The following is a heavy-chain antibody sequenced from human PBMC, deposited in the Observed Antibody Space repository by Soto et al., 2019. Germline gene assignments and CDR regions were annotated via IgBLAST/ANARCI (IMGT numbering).Heavy chain of an antibody. CDR2: IRFDGSNI. D-gene: IGHD2-15*01. V-gene: IGHV3-33*01. J-gene: IGHJ4*02. CDR1: GSIFRGYG. CDR3: ARDGFGGTAFQGYLDY. Sequence: QVQLVESGGGVVQPGRSLRLSCAASGSIFRGYGMHWVRQAPGKGLEWVAIIRFDGSNINYADSVMGRFTISRDNSKNTLYLEMNSLRFEDTAVYYCARDGFGGTAFQGYLDYWGQGTLVTVSS.